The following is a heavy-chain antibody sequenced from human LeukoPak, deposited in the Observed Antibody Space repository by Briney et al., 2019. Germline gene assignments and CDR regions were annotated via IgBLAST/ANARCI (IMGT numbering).Heavy chain of an antibody. CDR3: ARELPYYYDSSGYYSGYYMDV. CDR1: GGSISSGDYY. CDR2: IYYSGST. D-gene: IGHD3-22*01. J-gene: IGHJ6*03. V-gene: IGHV4-30-4*08. Sequence: SQTLSLTCTVSGGSISSGDYYWSWIRQPPGKGLEWIGYIYYSGSTYYNPSLKSRVTISVDTSKNQFSLRLSSVTAADTAVYYCARELPYYYDSSGYYSGYYMDVWGKGTTVTVSS.